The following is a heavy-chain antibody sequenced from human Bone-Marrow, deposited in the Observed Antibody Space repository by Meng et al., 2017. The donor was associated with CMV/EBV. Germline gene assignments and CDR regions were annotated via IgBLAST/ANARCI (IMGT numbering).Heavy chain of an antibody. V-gene: IGHV1-18*01. D-gene: IGHD1-26*01. Sequence: ASVKVSCKASGYSFTNYGISWVRQAPGQGLEWMGWISAYNGNTNYVQKLQGRVTMITDTSTSTAYMELRSLRSDDTAVYYCVSDQISGSYYGGGNAFDIWGQGTMVTVSS. CDR1: GYSFTNYG. J-gene: IGHJ3*02. CDR3: VSDQISGSYYGGGNAFDI. CDR2: ISAYNGNT.